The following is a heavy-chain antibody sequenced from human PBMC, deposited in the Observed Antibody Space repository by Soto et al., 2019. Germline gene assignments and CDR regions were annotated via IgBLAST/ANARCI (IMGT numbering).Heavy chain of an antibody. J-gene: IGHJ4*02. CDR2: ISGTAHAS. D-gene: IGHD3-3*02. CDR1: GFDFSNYG. V-gene: IGHV3-23*01. CDR3: VKDAPQPFSD. Sequence: EVQLLESGGGLVQPGGSLRISCAASGFDFSNYGMSWVRQAPGKGLEWVSAISGTAHASYYAASVKGRFTISRDNSKNTLYLHMNSLRVEDTAVYVGVKDAPQPFSDWGQGTLVTVSS.